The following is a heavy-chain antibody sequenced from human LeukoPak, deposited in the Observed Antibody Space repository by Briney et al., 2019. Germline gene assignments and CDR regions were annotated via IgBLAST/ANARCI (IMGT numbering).Heavy chain of an antibody. J-gene: IGHJ5*02. V-gene: IGHV4-34*01. CDR1: GGSFSGYY. D-gene: IGHD3-10*01. CDR2: INHSGST. Sequence: ASETLSLTCAVYGGSFSGYYWSWIRQPPGKGLEWIGEINHSGSTNYNPSLKSRVTISVDTSKNQFSLKLSSVTAADTAVYYCARADYYYGSGSYSFRFDPWGQGTLVTVSS. CDR3: ARADYYYGSGSYSFRFDP.